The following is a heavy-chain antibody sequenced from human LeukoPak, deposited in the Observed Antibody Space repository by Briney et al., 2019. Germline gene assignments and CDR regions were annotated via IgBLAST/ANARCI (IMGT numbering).Heavy chain of an antibody. D-gene: IGHD3-22*01. Sequence: GGSLRLSCAASGFIFSNYYMTWIRQAPGKGLEWVSYIGSSGYTIYYADSVKGRFTFSRDNSKSTLYLQMDSLRAEDTAVYYCAKEEGYYYDSGGYYVEYFQHWGQGTLVTVSS. V-gene: IGHV3-11*01. CDR2: IGSSGYTI. CDR1: GFIFSNYY. J-gene: IGHJ1*01. CDR3: AKEEGYYYDSGGYYVEYFQH.